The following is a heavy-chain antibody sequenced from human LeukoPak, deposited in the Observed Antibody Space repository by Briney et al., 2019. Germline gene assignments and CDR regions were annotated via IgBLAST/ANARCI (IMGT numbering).Heavy chain of an antibody. J-gene: IGHJ4*02. V-gene: IGHV3-23*01. CDR3: AKRRNYYDSSGYYQGVDY. CDR2: ISGSGGST. Sequence: GGSLRLSCAASGFTFSSYGMHWVRQAPGKGLEWVSAISGSGGSTYYADSVKGRFTISRDNSKNTLYLQMNSLRVEDTAVYYCAKRRNYYDSSGYYQGVDYWGQGTLVTVSS. CDR1: GFTFSSYG. D-gene: IGHD3-22*01.